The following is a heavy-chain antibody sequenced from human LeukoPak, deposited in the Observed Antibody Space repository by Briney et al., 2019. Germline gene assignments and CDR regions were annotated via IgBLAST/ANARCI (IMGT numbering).Heavy chain of an antibody. J-gene: IGHJ6*02. Sequence: GGSLRLSCAASGFTFSSYAMSWVRQAPGKGLEWVSAISGSGGSTYYADSVKGRFTISRDNSKNTLYLQMNSLRAEDTAVYYCGTATRGIYYYGMDVWGQGTTVTVSS. V-gene: IGHV3-23*01. CDR1: GFTFSSYA. D-gene: IGHD2-15*01. CDR2: ISGSGGST. CDR3: GTATRGIYYYGMDV.